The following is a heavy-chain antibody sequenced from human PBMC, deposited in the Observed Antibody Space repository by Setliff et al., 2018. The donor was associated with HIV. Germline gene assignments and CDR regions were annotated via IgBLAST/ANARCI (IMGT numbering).Heavy chain of an antibody. J-gene: IGHJ3*02. V-gene: IGHV4-59*01. CDR2: IYYSGST. CDR1: GGSINTYY. CDR3: AREGRPRGFDI. Sequence: PSETLSLTCTVSGGSINTYYWSWIRQPPGKGLEWIGYIYYSGSTNYNPSLKSRVTISVDTSKNLFSLTLSSVTAADTAVYYCAREGRPRGFDIWGQGTMVTVSS.